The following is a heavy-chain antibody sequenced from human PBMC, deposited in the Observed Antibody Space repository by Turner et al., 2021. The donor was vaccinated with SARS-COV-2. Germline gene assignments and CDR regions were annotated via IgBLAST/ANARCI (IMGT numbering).Heavy chain of an antibody. V-gene: IGHV1-2*02. J-gene: IGHJ4*02. Sequence: QVQLVQSGAEVKKPGASVKVSCKASGYPFTDYYMQWVRQAPGQGLEWMGWINPNSGGTNYAQKFQGRVTMTRDTSISTAYMELSRLRSEDTAVYYCATGYAYCGGDCSIYFWGQGTLVTVSS. CDR1: GYPFTDYY. CDR2: INPNSGGT. D-gene: IGHD2-21*02. CDR3: ATGYAYCGGDCSIYF.